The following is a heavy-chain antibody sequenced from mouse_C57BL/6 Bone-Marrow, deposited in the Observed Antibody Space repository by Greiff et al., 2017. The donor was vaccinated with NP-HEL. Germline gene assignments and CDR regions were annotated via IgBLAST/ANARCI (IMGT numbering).Heavy chain of an antibody. J-gene: IGHJ3*01. V-gene: IGHV1-5*01. D-gene: IGHD2-5*01. CDR3: TRERDYSNFLAWFAY. CDR1: GYTFTSYW. CDR2: IYPGNSDT. Sequence: EVQLQQSGTVLARPGASVKMSCKTSGYTFTSYWMHWVKQRPGQGLEWIGAIYPGNSDTSYNQKFKGKAKLTAVTSASTAYMELSSLTNEDSAVYYCTRERDYSNFLAWFAYWGQGTLVTVSA.